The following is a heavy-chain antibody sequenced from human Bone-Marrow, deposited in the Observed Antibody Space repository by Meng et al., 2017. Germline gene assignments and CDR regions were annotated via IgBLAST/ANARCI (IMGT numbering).Heavy chain of an antibody. CDR1: GGSISSADYY. CDR2: IYYSGST. V-gene: IGHV4-30-4*01. Sequence: QVQLQESGPGLVKPSQTLSLTCTVSGGSISSADYYWSWIRQPPGKGLEWIGYIYYSGSTYHNPSLKSRVTISVDTSKNQFSLKMSSVTAADTAVYYCARVGACSGGSCYFRLFDYWGQGTLVTAPQ. D-gene: IGHD2-15*01. J-gene: IGHJ4*02. CDR3: ARVGACSGGSCYFRLFDY.